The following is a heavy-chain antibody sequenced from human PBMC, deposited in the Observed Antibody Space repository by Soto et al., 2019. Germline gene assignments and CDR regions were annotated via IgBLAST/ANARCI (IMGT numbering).Heavy chain of an antibody. CDR1: GGSVNSGSYY. Sequence: KTSETLSLTCTVSGGSVNSGSYYWSWIRQPPGKGLEWIGYIYYSGSTNYNPSLKSRVTISLDTSKNQFSLKLRSVTAAGTAFYYCARVGLTINYGSGSSALSSFDPWGQGTLVTVSS. D-gene: IGHD3-10*01. CDR3: ARVGLTINYGSGSSALSSFDP. J-gene: IGHJ5*02. CDR2: IYYSGST. V-gene: IGHV4-61*01.